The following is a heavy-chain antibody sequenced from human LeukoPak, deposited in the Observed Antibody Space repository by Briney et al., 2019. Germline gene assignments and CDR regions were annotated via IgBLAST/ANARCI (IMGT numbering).Heavy chain of an antibody. CDR2: IKQDGREK. V-gene: IGHV3-7*01. CDR1: GFTLSSYW. J-gene: IGHJ3*02. CDR3: ARDDGGFSSIWYDALDI. D-gene: IGHD6-13*01. Sequence: GGSLRLSCAASGFTLSSYWMTWVRQAPGKGLGWVANIKQDGREKNDVDSVKGRVTISRDNAKHSLYLKMNSLRAEDTAVYYCARDDGGFSSIWYDALDIWGQGTMVTVSS.